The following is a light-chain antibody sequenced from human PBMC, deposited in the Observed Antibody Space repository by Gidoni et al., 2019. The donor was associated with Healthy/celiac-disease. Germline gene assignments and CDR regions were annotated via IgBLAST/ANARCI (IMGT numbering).Light chain of an antibody. J-gene: IGKJ2*01. CDR2: WAS. CDR3: QQYYTTRYT. CDR1: QSVLYSSNNKNY. Sequence: TQSPDSLAVSLGERATINCKSSQSVLYSSNNKNYLAWYQQKPGQPPKLLIYWASSRESGVPDRFSGSGSGTDFTLTISSLQAEDVAVYYCQQYYTTRYTFGQXTKLEIK. V-gene: IGKV4-1*01.